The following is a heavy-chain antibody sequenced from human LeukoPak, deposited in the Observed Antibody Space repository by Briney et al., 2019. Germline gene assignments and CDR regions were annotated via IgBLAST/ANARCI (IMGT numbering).Heavy chain of an antibody. Sequence: SVKVSCKASGYTFTGYYMHWVRQSPGQGLEWMGRIIPILGIANYAQKFQGRVTITADKSTSTAYMELSSLRSEDTAVYYCARRYGDHGAFDIWGQGTMVTVSS. CDR2: IIPILGIA. J-gene: IGHJ3*02. D-gene: IGHD4-17*01. CDR3: ARRYGDHGAFDI. V-gene: IGHV1-69*02. CDR1: GYTFTGYY.